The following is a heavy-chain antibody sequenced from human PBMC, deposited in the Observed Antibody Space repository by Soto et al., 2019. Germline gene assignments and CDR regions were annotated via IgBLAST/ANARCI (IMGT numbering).Heavy chain of an antibody. CDR2: IYPGDSDT. Sequence: EVQLVQSGAEVKKPGESLKISCQGSGYAFSSYWIAWVRQMPGKGLEWMGIIYPGDSDTRYSPSFQGQVTISFDKSITPAYLQWSSLKASDTAMYYCARGYCTATICDPWFDPWGQGTLVTVSS. CDR1: GYAFSSYW. J-gene: IGHJ5*02. D-gene: IGHD2-8*02. V-gene: IGHV5-51*01. CDR3: ARGYCTATICDPWFDP.